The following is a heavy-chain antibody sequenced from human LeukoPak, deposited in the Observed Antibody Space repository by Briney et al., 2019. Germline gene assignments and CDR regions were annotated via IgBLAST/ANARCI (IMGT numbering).Heavy chain of an antibody. CDR1: GDSISSSSSY. J-gene: IGHJ4*02. CDR2: IYYSGST. CDR3: ARDMGPNEFDY. Sequence: PSETLSLTCSVSGDSISSSSSYWGWIRQPPGKGLEWIGSIYYSGSTYYNTSLKSRVTISVDTPKNQFSLKLSSVTAADTAVYYCARDMGPNEFDYWGQGTLVTVSS. V-gene: IGHV4-39*07. D-gene: IGHD1-1*01.